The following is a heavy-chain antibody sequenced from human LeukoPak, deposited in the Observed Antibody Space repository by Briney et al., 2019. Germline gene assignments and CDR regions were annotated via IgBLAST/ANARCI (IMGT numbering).Heavy chain of an antibody. D-gene: IGHD2-21*01. CDR3: TRDVAYNRFDH. CDR1: GFTFSSSW. J-gene: IGHJ4*02. Sequence: PGGSLRLSCAASGFTFSSSWLTWVRQAPGKGLEWVANIKEDGSVRNYVDSVKGRFTISRDNAKNSLFLQMNSLRVEDTAVYYCTRDVAYNRFDHWGQGTLVTVSS. CDR2: IKEDGSVR. V-gene: IGHV3-7*01.